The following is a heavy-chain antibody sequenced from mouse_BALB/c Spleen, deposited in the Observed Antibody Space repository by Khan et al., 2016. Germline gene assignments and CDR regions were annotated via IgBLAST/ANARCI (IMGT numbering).Heavy chain of an antibody. V-gene: IGHV1-87*01. CDR1: GYTFTSYW. CDR2: IYPGDGDT. Sequence: QVQLQQSGAELARPGASVKLSCKASGYTFTSYWMQWVKQRPGQGLEWIGAIYPGDGDTRYTQKFKGKATLTAAKSSSTAYMQLSSLASEDSAVYYCASYYGSSYDAFDYWGQGTTLTVSS. CDR3: ASYYGSSYDAFDY. J-gene: IGHJ2*01. D-gene: IGHD1-1*01.